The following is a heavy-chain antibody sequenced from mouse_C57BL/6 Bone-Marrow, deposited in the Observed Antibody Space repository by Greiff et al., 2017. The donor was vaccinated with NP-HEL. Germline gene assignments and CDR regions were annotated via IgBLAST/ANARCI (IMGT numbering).Heavy chain of an antibody. CDR1: GFTFSDYG. V-gene: IGHV5-15*01. Sequence: EVQRVESGGGLVQPGGSLKLSCAASGFTFSDYGMAWVRQAPRKGPEWVAFISNLAYSIYYADTVTGRFTISRENAKNTLYLEMSSLRSEDTAMYYCARHGYGSSYRYFDVWGTGTTVTVSS. D-gene: IGHD1-1*01. J-gene: IGHJ1*03. CDR2: ISNLAYSI. CDR3: ARHGYGSSYRYFDV.